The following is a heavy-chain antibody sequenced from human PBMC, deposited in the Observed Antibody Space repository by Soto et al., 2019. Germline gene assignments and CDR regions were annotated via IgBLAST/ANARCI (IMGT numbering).Heavy chain of an antibody. CDR2: ISSSSSTI. J-gene: IGHJ4*02. CDR3: ARDLVVRGVTRGGNFDY. V-gene: IGHV3-48*01. D-gene: IGHD3-10*01. CDR1: GFTFSSYS. Sequence: EVQLVESGGGLVQPGGSLRLSCAASGFTFSSYSMNWVRQAPGKGLEWVSYISSSSSTIYYADSVKGRFTISRDNAKNSLYLQMNSLRAEDTAVYYCARDLVVRGVTRGGNFDYWGQGTLVTVSS.